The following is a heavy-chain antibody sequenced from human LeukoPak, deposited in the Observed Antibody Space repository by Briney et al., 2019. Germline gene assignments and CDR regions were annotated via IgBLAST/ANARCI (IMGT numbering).Heavy chain of an antibody. Sequence: ASVKVSCKASGYTFTGYYMHWVRQAPGQGLEWMGRINPNSGGTNYAQKFQGRVTMTRDTSISTAYMELSRLRSDDTAVYYCARAYCSGGSCYPSRFDYWGQGTLVTVSS. J-gene: IGHJ4*02. CDR3: ARAYCSGGSCYPSRFDY. D-gene: IGHD2-15*01. CDR2: INPNSGGT. CDR1: GYTFTGYY. V-gene: IGHV1-2*06.